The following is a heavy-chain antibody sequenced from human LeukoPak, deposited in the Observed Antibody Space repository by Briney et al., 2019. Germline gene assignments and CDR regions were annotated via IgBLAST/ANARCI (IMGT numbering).Heavy chain of an antibody. CDR1: GGSFSGYY. V-gene: IGHV4-34*01. D-gene: IGHD2-15*01. J-gene: IGHJ3*02. CDR2: INHSGST. Sequence: PSETLSLTCAVYGGSFSGYYWSWIRQPPGKGLEWIGEINHSGSTNYNPSLKSRVTISVDTSKNQFSLKLSSVTAADTAVYYRARGVVEGAFDIWGQGTMVTVSS. CDR3: ARGVVEGAFDI.